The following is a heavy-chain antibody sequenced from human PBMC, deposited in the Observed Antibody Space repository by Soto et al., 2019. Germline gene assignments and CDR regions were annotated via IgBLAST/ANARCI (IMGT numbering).Heavy chain of an antibody. J-gene: IGHJ5*02. CDR2: ISAYNGNT. V-gene: IGHV1-18*04. CDR3: ARGYCTNGVCPNWFDP. Sequence: ASVKVSCKASGYTFTSYCISWVRQAPGQGLEWMGWISAYNGNTNYAQKLQGRVTMTTDTSTSTAYMELRSLRSDDTAVYYCARGYCTNGVCPNWFDPWGQGTLVTVSS. D-gene: IGHD2-8*01. CDR1: GYTFTSYC.